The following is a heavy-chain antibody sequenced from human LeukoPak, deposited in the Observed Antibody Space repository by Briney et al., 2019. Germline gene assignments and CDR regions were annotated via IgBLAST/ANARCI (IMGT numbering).Heavy chain of an antibody. V-gene: IGHV3-21*01. D-gene: IGHD3-10*01. Sequence: GGSLRLSCAASGFTFSSYSMNWVRQAPGKGLEWVSSISSSSSYIYYADSVKGRFTISRDNAKNSLYLQMNSLRAEDTAAYYCARDMVRGVIASMDVWGKGTTVTVSS. J-gene: IGHJ6*04. CDR3: ARDMVRGVIASMDV. CDR1: GFTFSSYS. CDR2: ISSSSSYI.